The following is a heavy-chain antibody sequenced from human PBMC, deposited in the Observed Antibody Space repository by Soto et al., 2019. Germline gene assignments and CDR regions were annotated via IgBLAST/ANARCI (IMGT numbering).Heavy chain of an antibody. J-gene: IGHJ4*02. Sequence: ASVKVSCKASGYTFTSDYMHWVRQAPGQGLEWMGIINPSGSTTYAQKFQGRVTMTRDTSTSTVYMQLSSLRSEDTAVYYCARVNCSGGSCYSIDYWGQGTLVSVSS. CDR3: ARVNCSGGSCYSIDY. D-gene: IGHD2-15*01. CDR1: GYTFTSDY. V-gene: IGHV1-46*03. CDR2: INPSGST.